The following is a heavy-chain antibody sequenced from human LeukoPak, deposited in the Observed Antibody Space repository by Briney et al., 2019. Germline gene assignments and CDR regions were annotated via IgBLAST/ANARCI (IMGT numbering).Heavy chain of an antibody. J-gene: IGHJ4*02. CDR3: ARRTYGSGSYNY. CDR1: GFSLTTSGMC. D-gene: IGHD3-10*01. Sequence: SGPALVKPTQTLTLTCTFSGFSLTTSGMCVSWIRQPPGKTLEWLARIDWDDDKYYNTSLKTRLTISTDTSKNQVVLTMTNMDPADTATYYCARRTYGSGSYNYWGQGTLVTVSS. V-gene: IGHV2-70*11. CDR2: IDWDDDK.